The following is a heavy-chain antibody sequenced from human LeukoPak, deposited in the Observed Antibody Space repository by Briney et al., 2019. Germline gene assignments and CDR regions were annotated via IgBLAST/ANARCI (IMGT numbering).Heavy chain of an antibody. Sequence: NLGESLKISCKGSGYSFTSYWIGWVRQMPGKGLEWMGIIYPGDSGTRYSPSFQGQVTISADKSISTAYLQWSSLKASDTAMYYCARYSGSYLITYYYYYYMDVWGKGTTVTVSS. CDR2: IYPGDSGT. D-gene: IGHD1-26*01. V-gene: IGHV5-51*01. CDR3: ARYSGSYLITYYYYYYMDV. CDR1: GYSFTSYW. J-gene: IGHJ6*03.